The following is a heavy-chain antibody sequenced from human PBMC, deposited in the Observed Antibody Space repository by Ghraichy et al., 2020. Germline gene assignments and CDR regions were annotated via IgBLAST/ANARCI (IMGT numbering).Heavy chain of an antibody. Sequence: SETLSLTCTVSGASVRSSYYYWGWIRRPPGKGLEWISTMFYSGTTYSTPSLDRRVTLSMDTSKNQFSIRMRSVTAADTAVYYCARHRLDWHGESDFHFYFMDVWALGTTETGS. V-gene: IGHV4-39*01. J-gene: IGHJ6*03. CDR2: MFYSGTT. CDR3: ARHRLDWHGESDFHFYFMDV. CDR1: GASVRSSYYY. D-gene: IGHD3-10*01.